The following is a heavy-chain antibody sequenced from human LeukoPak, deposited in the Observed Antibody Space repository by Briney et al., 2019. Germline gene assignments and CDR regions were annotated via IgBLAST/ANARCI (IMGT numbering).Heavy chain of an antibody. Sequence: SETLSLTCAVSGYSISSGYYWGWIRQPPGKGLEWIGSIYHSGSTYYNPSLKSRVTISVDTSKDQFSLKLSSVTAADTAVYYCARDRGELWFGELPTGWFDPWGQGTLVTVSS. V-gene: IGHV4-38-2*02. D-gene: IGHD3-10*01. CDR1: GYSISSGYY. CDR2: IYHSGST. J-gene: IGHJ5*02. CDR3: ARDRGELWFGELPTGWFDP.